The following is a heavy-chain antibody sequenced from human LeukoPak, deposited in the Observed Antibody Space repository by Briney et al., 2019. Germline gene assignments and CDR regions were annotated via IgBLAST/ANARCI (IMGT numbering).Heavy chain of an antibody. CDR3: ARGMGYDFWSGYAYYYGMDV. Sequence: ASVKVSCKASGYTFTSYYMHWVRQAPGQGLEWMGIINPSGGSTSYAQKFQGRVTMTRDTSTSTVYMELNSLRSEDTAVYYCARGMGYDFWSGYAYYYGMDVWGQGTTVTVSS. CDR2: INPSGGST. D-gene: IGHD3-3*01. CDR1: GYTFTSYY. V-gene: IGHV1-46*01. J-gene: IGHJ6*02.